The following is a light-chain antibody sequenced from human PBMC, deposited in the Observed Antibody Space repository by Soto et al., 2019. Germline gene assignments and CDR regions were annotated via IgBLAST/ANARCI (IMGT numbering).Light chain of an antibody. V-gene: IGKV3-11*01. CDR2: ATS. J-gene: IGKJ3*01. CDR3: QQRSSWPFT. CDR1: QSIGNY. Sequence: EVVLTQSPATLSLSPGEGATLSCRASQSIGNYLAWYQQKPGQAPRLLIYATSNRATGIPARFSGSGSGTDFTLTISSLEPEDFAVSYCQQRSSWPFTLGPGT.